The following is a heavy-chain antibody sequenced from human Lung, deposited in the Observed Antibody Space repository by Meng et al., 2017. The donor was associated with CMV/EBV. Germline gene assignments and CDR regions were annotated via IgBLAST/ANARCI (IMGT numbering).Heavy chain of an antibody. CDR2: IWYDGSNK. Sequence: GGSXRLXCAASGFTFSSYGMHWVRQAPGKGLEWLAVIWYDGSNKYYADSVKGRFTISRDNSKNTLYLQMNSLRAEDTAVYYCAKDMGYCSSTSCSDDYYYGMDVWXQGXTVTVSS. CDR3: AKDMGYCSSTSCSDDYYYGMDV. CDR1: GFTFSSYG. V-gene: IGHV3-33*06. J-gene: IGHJ6*02. D-gene: IGHD2-2*01.